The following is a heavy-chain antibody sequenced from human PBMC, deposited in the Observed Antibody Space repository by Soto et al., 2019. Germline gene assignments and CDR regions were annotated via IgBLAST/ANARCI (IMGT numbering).Heavy chain of an antibody. CDR1: GFTFRAYW. Sequence: EVQLVESGGGLVQPGGSLRLSCTASGFTFRAYWMSWVRQAPGKGLSWVANIKQDGGEKYYVDSVKGRFTISRDNAKNCLYLQMSSLRAEDTAVYYCARVLTVADYWGQGTLVTVSS. V-gene: IGHV3-7*01. CDR2: IKQDGGEK. J-gene: IGHJ4*02. D-gene: IGHD2-8*01. CDR3: ARVLTVADY.